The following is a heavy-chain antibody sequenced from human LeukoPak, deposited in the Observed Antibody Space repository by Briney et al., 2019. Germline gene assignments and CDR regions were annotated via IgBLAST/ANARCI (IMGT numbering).Heavy chain of an antibody. J-gene: IGHJ4*02. V-gene: IGHV1-69*05. Sequence: SVKVSCKASGGTFSSYAISWVRQAPGQGLEWMGGIIPIFGTANYAQKFQGRVTMTRNTSISTAYMELSSLRSEDTAVYYCAREKVGATDYWGQGTLVTVSS. CDR2: IIPIFGTA. CDR1: GGTFSSYA. D-gene: IGHD1-26*01. CDR3: AREKVGATDY.